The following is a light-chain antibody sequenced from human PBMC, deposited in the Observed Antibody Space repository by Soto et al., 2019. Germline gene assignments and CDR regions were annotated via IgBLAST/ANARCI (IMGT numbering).Light chain of an antibody. CDR1: QNIYNW. CDR2: DAS. V-gene: IGKV1-5*01. J-gene: IGKJ4*01. Sequence: DIQMTQSPSTLSASVGDRVTITCRASQNIYNWLAWYQQKPGKAPQLLIYDASRLESGVPSRFSGSGSGTDFTLSISSLQPDDFASYLCHKYDHYFGGGTKVEIK. CDR3: HKYDHY.